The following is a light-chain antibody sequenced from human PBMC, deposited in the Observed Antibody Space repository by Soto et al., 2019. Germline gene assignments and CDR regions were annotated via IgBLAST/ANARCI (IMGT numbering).Light chain of an antibody. CDR3: QQRTYWPWT. CDR2: GAS. Sequence: EIVLTQAPGTLSLSPGERATLSCRASQSVSNNYLAWYQQKPGQAPRLLIYGASNRATGIPDRFSGSGSGTDFTLTISRLEPEDFAVYYCQQRTYWPWTFGQGTKVDIK. CDR1: QSVSNNY. V-gene: IGKV3D-20*02. J-gene: IGKJ1*01.